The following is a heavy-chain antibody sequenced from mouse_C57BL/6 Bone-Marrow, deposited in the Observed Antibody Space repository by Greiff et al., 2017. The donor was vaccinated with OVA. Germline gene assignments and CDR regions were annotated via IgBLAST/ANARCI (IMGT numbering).Heavy chain of an antibody. J-gene: IGHJ2*01. CDR1: GYTFTSYW. CDR2: IDPSDSYN. D-gene: IGHD1-1*01. Sequence: QVQLQQPGAELVRPGTSVKLSCKASGYTFTSYWMHWVKQRPGQGLEWIGVIDPSDSYNNYNQKFKGKATLTVDTSSSTAYMQLSSLTSEDSAVYYCARSVIITTVVAKGYWGQGTTLTVSS. CDR3: ARSVIITTVVAKGY. V-gene: IGHV1-59*01.